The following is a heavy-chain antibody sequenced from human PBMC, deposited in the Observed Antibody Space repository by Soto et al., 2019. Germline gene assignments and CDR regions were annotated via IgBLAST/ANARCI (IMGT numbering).Heavy chain of an antibody. CDR3: ARVSFGVEWSTYYYYGMDI. CDR2: IYYSGST. D-gene: IGHD3-10*01. CDR1: GGSISSGDYY. Sequence: PSETLSLTCTVSGGSISSGDYYWSWIRQPPGKNMEWIVYIYYSGSTYYNPSLKSRVTISVDTSKNQFSLKLSSVTFADTAVYFCARVSFGVEWSTYYYYGMDIWGQGTTVTVSS. V-gene: IGHV4-30-4*01. J-gene: IGHJ6*02.